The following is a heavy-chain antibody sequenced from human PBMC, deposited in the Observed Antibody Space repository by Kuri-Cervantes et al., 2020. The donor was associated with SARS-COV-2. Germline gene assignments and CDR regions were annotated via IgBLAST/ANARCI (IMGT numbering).Heavy chain of an antibody. CDR1: GFTFSSYW. V-gene: IGHV3-7*01. CDR3: AREGVDIVGAPHDAFDI. J-gene: IGHJ3*02. Sequence: GGSLRLSCAASGFTFSSYWMSWVRQAPGTGLEWVAKIKQDGSEKYYVDSVKGRFTISRDNAKNSLYLQMNSLRAEDTAVYYCAREGVDIVGAPHDAFDIWGQGTMVTVSS. D-gene: IGHD1-26*01. CDR2: IKQDGSEK.